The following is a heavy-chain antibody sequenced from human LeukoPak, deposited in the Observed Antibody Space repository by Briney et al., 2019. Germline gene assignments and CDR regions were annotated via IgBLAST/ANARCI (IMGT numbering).Heavy chain of an antibody. CDR1: GFTFSSYG. Sequence: PGGSLRLSCAASGFTFSSYGMHWVRQAPGKGLEWVAVISYDGSNKYYADSVKGRFTISRDNSKNTLYLQMNSLRAEDTAEYYCAKGVDGRLLWFGDPGELDYWGQGTLVTVSS. J-gene: IGHJ4*02. CDR3: AKGVDGRLLWFGDPGELDY. V-gene: IGHV3-30*18. D-gene: IGHD3-10*01. CDR2: ISYDGSNK.